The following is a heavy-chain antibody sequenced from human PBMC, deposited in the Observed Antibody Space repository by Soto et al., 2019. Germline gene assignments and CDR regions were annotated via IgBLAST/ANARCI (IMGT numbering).Heavy chain of an antibody. CDR1: GGTFSNYV. Sequence: GASVKVSCKASGGTFSNYVITWVRQAPGQGLEWMGNFIPARDTVNYAQIFQGRVTITADESASTAYMELNSLRGEDTAVYYCARVGRDSTNSRSLFYFYYGIDVWGQGTTVTVYS. V-gene: IGHV1-69*11. J-gene: IGHJ6*02. CDR3: ARVGRDSTNSRSLFYFYYGIDV. D-gene: IGHD2-2*01. CDR2: FIPARDTV.